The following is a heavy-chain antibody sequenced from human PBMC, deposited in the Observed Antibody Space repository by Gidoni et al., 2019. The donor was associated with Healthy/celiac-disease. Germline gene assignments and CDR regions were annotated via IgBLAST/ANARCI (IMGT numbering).Heavy chain of an antibody. D-gene: IGHD6-13*01. Sequence: QLQLQESGPGLVKPSQTLSLTCTVSGGSISSGNYYWSWIRQPPGKGLGWIRYIYYSGSTYYNPSNKSRVTIAVNTSKNQFSMKRSAVTAANAVEYYCGSERARVWFDYWGQGTLVTVSS. CDR2: IYYSGST. CDR3: GSERARVWFDY. CDR1: GGSISSGNYY. J-gene: IGHJ4*02. V-gene: IGHV4-30-4*08.